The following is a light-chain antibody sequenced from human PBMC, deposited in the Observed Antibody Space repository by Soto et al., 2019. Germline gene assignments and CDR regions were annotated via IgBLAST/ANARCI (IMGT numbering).Light chain of an antibody. V-gene: IGKV3-20*01. CDR3: QHCDISPYT. CDR1: QSVSR. Sequence: DIVVTQSTGTLSLSPGERATLSCRASQSVSRLAWYQQKPGQAPRLLISGASTRATGIPDRFSGSGSGTDFTLTISGLEPDGFALDYCQHCDISPYTFGQGTNLEIK. CDR2: GAS. J-gene: IGKJ2*01.